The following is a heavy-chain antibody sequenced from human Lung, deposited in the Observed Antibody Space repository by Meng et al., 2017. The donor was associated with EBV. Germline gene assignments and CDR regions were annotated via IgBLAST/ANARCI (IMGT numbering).Heavy chain of an antibody. CDR3: ATEESSGTDY. CDR2: ISYDGSDK. J-gene: IGHJ4*02. Sequence: QVQLVGSGGGVVQPGRSLRLSCAVSGFTFRSNGMHWVRQAPGKGLEWVAAISYDGSDKYYADSVKGRFIISRDNSKNTLSLQMNNLRGEDTAVYYCATEESSGTDYWGQGTLVTVSS. CDR1: GFTFRSNG. D-gene: IGHD3-22*01. V-gene: IGHV3-30*03.